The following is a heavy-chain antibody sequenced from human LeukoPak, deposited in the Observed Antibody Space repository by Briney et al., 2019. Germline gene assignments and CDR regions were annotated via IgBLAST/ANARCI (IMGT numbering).Heavy chain of an antibody. CDR1: GGSISSYY. D-gene: IGHD1-14*01. V-gene: IGHV4-59*01. J-gene: IGHJ6*03. CDR3: ARAGLTGRTYYYYMDV. Sequence: SETLSLTCTVSGGSISSYYWSWIRQPPGKGLEWIGYIYYSGSTNYNPSLKSRVTISVDTSKNQFSLKLSSVTAADTAVYYCARAGLTGRTYYYYMDVWGKGTTVTVSS. CDR2: IYYSGST.